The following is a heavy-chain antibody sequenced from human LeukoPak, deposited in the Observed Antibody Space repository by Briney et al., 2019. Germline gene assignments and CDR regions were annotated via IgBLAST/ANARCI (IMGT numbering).Heavy chain of an antibody. J-gene: IGHJ4*02. D-gene: IGHD4-17*01. CDR3: ARRGESASYGDYRFDY. V-gene: IGHV3-23*01. CDR2: ISGSSGLT. CDR1: GFTFSSSA. Sequence: PGGSLRLSCAASGFTFSSSAMSWVRQAPGRGLEWVSAISGSSGLTYYADSVKGRFTISRDNSKNTLFLQMNSLRAEDTAVYYCARRGESASYGDYRFDYWGQGTLVTVSS.